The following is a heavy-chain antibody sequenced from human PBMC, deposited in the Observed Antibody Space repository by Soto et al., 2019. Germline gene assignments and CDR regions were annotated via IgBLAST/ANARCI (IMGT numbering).Heavy chain of an antibody. CDR3: ARGIATGQLDP. V-gene: IGHV1-3*01. CDR2: INPDNGNT. Sequence: AAVKVSCKASGYTFTRYTMNWVRQAPGQRLEWMGWINPDNGNTKSSQKFQDRVIITRDTSASTAYMDLSSLRSEDTAVYYCARGIATGQLDPWGQGTLVTVPQ. D-gene: IGHD2-15*01. CDR1: GYTFTRYT. J-gene: IGHJ5*02.